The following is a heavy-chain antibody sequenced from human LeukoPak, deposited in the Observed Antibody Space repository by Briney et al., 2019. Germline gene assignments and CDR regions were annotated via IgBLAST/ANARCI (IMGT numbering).Heavy chain of an antibody. CDR3: ARESFAARWD. V-gene: IGHV3-7*01. CDR1: GFTFSRYW. Sequence: GGSLRLSCAASGFTFSRYWMRWVRQAPGKGLEWLANIKQDGSDKDYVDSVKGRFTISRDNANNSLYMQLNSLPDEDTAAYYCARESFAARWDWGQGTLVTVSS. D-gene: IGHD6-6*01. CDR2: IKQDGSDK. J-gene: IGHJ4*02.